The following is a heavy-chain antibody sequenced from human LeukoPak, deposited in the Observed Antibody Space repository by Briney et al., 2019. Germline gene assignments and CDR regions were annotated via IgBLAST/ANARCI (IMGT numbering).Heavy chain of an antibody. Sequence: ASVTVSCKASGYTFTSYGISWVRQAPGQGLEWMGWISDYNGNTNYAQKLQGRVTMTTDTSTSTAYMELRSLRSDDTAVYYCAIDPNYDILTGSFEFDYWGQGTLVTVSS. CDR1: GYTFTSYG. J-gene: IGHJ4*02. CDR2: ISDYNGNT. V-gene: IGHV1-18*01. CDR3: AIDPNYDILTGSFEFDY. D-gene: IGHD3-9*01.